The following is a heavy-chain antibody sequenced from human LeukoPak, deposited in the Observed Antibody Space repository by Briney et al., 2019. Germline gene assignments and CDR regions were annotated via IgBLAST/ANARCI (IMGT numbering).Heavy chain of an antibody. CDR1: GYTFTSYD. CDR2: MNPNSGNT. CDR3: ARGRRYYYGSGSYRGNWFDP. V-gene: IGHV1-8*01. J-gene: IGHJ5*02. Sequence: ASVKVSCKASGYTFTSYDINWVRQATGQGLERMGWMNPNSGNTGYAQKFQGRVTMTRNTSISTAYMELSSLRSEDTAVYYCARGRRYYYGSGSYRGNWFDPWGQGTLVTVSS. D-gene: IGHD3-10*01.